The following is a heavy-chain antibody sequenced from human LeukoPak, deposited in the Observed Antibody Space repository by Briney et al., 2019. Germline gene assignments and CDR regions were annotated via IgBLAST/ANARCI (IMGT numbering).Heavy chain of an antibody. CDR1: GGSISSSSYY. CDR3: ARDLRVVVTAIFDF. Sequence: PSETLSLTCTVSGGSISSSSYYWGWIRQPPGKGLEWIGEINHSGSTNYNPSLKSRVTISVDTSKKQFSLKLNSVTAADTAVYYCARDLRVVVTAIFDFWGQGTLVTVSS. CDR2: INHSGST. J-gene: IGHJ4*02. D-gene: IGHD2-21*02. V-gene: IGHV4-39*07.